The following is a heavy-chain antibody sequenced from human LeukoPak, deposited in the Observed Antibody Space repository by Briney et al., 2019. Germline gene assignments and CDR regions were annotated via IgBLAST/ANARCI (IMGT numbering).Heavy chain of an antibody. CDR3: TKGRGRYSSGWTPFDY. CDR1: GFTFSNYG. Sequence: GGSLRLSCAASGFTFSNYGMSWVRQAPGKGLEWVSTISGSGGSTDYSDSVKGRFTISRDNSKNTLYLQMNSLRAEDTALYYCTKGRGRYSSGWTPFDYWGQGTLVIVSS. CDR2: ISGSGGST. D-gene: IGHD6-19*01. J-gene: IGHJ4*02. V-gene: IGHV3-23*01.